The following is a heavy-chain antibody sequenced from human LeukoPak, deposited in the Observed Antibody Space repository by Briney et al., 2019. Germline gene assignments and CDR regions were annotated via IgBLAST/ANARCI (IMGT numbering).Heavy chain of an antibody. Sequence: PGGSLRLSCAASGFTFSSYWMSWVRQAPGKGLEWVSSISSSSSYIYYADSVKGRFTISRDNAKNSLYLQMNSLRAEDTAVYYCARDYYGSGVYYGMDVWGQGTTVTVSS. CDR2: ISSSSSYI. CDR1: GFTFSSYW. D-gene: IGHD3-10*01. J-gene: IGHJ6*02. CDR3: ARDYYGSGVYYGMDV. V-gene: IGHV3-21*01.